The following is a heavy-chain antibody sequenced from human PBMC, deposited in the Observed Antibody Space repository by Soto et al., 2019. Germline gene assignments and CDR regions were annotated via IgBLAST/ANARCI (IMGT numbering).Heavy chain of an antibody. CDR2: IYWNDDK. CDR1: GFSLSTGGVA. Sequence: SGPTLVNPTQTLTLTCTFSGFSLSTGGVAVGWIRQPPGKALEWLALIYWNDDKLYSPSLKTRLTVTKDTSKKQVVLTMTNVGPVDTATYYCAHKLRYLDPVDVWGQGTTVTVSS. J-gene: IGHJ6*02. D-gene: IGHD3-9*01. V-gene: IGHV2-5*01. CDR3: AHKLRYLDPVDV.